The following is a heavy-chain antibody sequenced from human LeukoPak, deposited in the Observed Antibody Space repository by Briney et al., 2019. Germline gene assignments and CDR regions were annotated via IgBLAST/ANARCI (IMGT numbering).Heavy chain of an antibody. CDR1: GFTFSTYG. CDR3: AKIPQSYCGGDCSHFDY. J-gene: IGHJ4*02. D-gene: IGHD2-21*02. V-gene: IGHV3-30*02. CDR2: IRYDGSNK. Sequence: GGSLRLSCAASGFTFSTYGMHWVRQAPGKGLEWVAFIRYDGSNKYYADSVKGRFTISRDNSKNTLYLQMNSLRTEDTAVYYCAKIPQSYCGGDCSHFDYWGQGTLVTVSS.